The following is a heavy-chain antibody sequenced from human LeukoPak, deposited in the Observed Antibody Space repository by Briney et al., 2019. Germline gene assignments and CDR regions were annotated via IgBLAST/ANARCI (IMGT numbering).Heavy chain of an antibody. V-gene: IGHV3-21*01. J-gene: IGHJ4*02. Sequence: GGSLRLSCTGSGFLFSSYTMNWVRQAPGRGLDWASSISGKGTYIYDADSVKGRFTISRDNAKNSLYLEMNSLRVEGTAIYYCVRDYGGTSGYFDFWGQGALVTVSS. CDR1: GFLFSSYT. CDR2: ISGKGTYI. D-gene: IGHD4-23*01. CDR3: VRDYGGTSGYFDF.